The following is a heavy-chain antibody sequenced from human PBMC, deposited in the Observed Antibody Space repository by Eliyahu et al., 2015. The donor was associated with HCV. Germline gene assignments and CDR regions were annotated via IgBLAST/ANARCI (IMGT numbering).Heavy chain of an antibody. Sequence: QVQLVQSGAEVKKPGSSVKVSCKASGGTFSSYAISWVRQAPGQGLEWMGRIIPILGIANYAQKFQGRVTITADKSTSTAYMELSSLRSEDTAVYYCARDRFIAAAATLYYFDYWGQGTLVTVSS. CDR2: IIPILGIA. CDR3: ARDRFIAAAATLYYFDY. J-gene: IGHJ4*02. D-gene: IGHD6-13*01. V-gene: IGHV1-69*04. CDR1: GGTFSSYA.